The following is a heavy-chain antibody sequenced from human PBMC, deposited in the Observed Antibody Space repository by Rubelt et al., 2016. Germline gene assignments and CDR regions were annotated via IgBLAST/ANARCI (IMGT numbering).Heavy chain of an antibody. CDR3: AGETYCGGDCYSFGSAFDI. J-gene: IGHJ3*02. Sequence: QVQLVQSGAEVKKPGSSVKVSCKASGGTFSSYAISWVRQAPGQGLEWMGRIIPILGIANYAQKFQGRVTITADKSTSTAYMERSSLRSEDTAVYYCAGETYCGGDCYSFGSAFDIWGQGTMVTVSS. D-gene: IGHD2-21*02. V-gene: IGHV1-69*04. CDR2: IIPILGIA. CDR1: GGTFSSYA.